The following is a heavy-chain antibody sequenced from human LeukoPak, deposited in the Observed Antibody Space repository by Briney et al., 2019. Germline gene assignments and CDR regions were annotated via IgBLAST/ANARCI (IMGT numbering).Heavy chain of an antibody. CDR1: GASISSSF. Sequence: SETLSFTCTVSGASISSSFWSWIRQPPGKGLEWIGYMHDTGSTNFNPSLKTRVTISVDTSKNQFSLNLSSVTAADTAVYFCARDEGSSYPFDYWGQGTLVTVSS. D-gene: IGHD2-2*01. J-gene: IGHJ4*02. V-gene: IGHV4-59*12. CDR3: ARDEGSSYPFDY. CDR2: MHDTGST.